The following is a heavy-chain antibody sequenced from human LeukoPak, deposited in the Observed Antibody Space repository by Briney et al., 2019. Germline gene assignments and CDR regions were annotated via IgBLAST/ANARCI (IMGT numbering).Heavy chain of an antibody. CDR1: GGSISSYY. D-gene: IGHD3-16*01. V-gene: IGHV4-59*05. CDR3: AAGGGGSYFDY. CDR2: IYYSGST. Sequence: SETLSLTCTVSGGSISSYYWSWIRQPPGKGLEWIGSIYYSGSTYYNPSLKSRVTISVDTSKNQSALKPRSGPAADAAVYCCAAGGGGSYFDYWGQGTLVTVSS. J-gene: IGHJ4*02.